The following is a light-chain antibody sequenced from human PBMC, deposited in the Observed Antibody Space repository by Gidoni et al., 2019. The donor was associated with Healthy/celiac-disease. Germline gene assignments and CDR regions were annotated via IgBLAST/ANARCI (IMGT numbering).Light chain of an antibody. CDR3: QQYYSTPRA. Sequence: QSVLYSSNNKNYLAWYQQKPGQPPKLLIYWASTRESGVPDRFSGSGPGTDFTLTISSLQAEDVAVYYCQQYYSTPRAFGQGTKLEIK. V-gene: IGKV4-1*01. CDR1: QSVLYSSNNKNY. J-gene: IGKJ2*01. CDR2: WAS.